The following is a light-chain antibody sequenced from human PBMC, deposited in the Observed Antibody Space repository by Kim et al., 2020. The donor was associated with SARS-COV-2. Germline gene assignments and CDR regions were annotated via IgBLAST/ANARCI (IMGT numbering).Light chain of an antibody. V-gene: IGLV3-19*01. CDR2: GKN. Sequence: VALGQTVRITCQGDRLRSYDATWYQQKPGQAPILVIYGKNNRPSGIPDRFSGSSSGNTASLTITGTQAGDEADYYCNSRDSNDNVVFGGGTKLTVL. CDR3: NSRDSNDNVV. J-gene: IGLJ2*01. CDR1: RLRSYD.